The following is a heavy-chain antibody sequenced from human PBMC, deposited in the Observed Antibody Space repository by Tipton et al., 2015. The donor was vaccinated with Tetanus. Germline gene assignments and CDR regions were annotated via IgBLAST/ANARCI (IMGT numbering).Heavy chain of an antibody. CDR2: VDRSGTT. D-gene: IGHD2-2*01. J-gene: IGHJ5*02. CDR1: GVSISGYY. V-gene: IGHV4-4*07. Sequence: TLSLTCTVSGVSISGYYWSWIRQPAGKGLEWIGRVDRSGTTTYNPSLKGRVTMSLDTSKNQFSLKLTSVTAADTPMYYCARGSDIVVVPGVTRADLFDPWGQGTLVTVSS. CDR3: ARGSDIVVVPGVTRADLFDP.